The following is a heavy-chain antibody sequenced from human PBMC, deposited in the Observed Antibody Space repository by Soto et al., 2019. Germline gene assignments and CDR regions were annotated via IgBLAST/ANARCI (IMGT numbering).Heavy chain of an antibody. D-gene: IGHD2-2*01. CDR3: ARDSRVPAAMPPDYHYGMDV. CDR1: GYTFTSYG. V-gene: IGHV1-18*04. Sequence: ASVKVSCKASGYTFTSYGISWVRQAPGQGLEWMGWISAYNGNTNYAQKLQGRVTMTTDTSTSTAYMELRSLRSDDTAVYYCARDSRVPAAMPPDYHYGMDVWGQGTTVTVSS. J-gene: IGHJ6*02. CDR2: ISAYNGNT.